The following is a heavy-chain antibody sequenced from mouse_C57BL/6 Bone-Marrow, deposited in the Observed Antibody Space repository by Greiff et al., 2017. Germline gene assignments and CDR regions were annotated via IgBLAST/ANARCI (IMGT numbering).Heavy chain of an antibody. D-gene: IGHD1-1*01. J-gene: IGHJ2*01. Sequence: EVQLQQSGPVLVKPGASVKMSCKASGYTFTDYYMNWVKQSHGKSLEWIGVINPYNGGTSYNQQFKGKATLTVDKSSSTAYMELNSLTSEDSAVYDCARDTTVALDYWGQGTTLTVSS. CDR1: GYTFTDYY. CDR3: ARDTTVALDY. CDR2: INPYNGGT. V-gene: IGHV1-19*01.